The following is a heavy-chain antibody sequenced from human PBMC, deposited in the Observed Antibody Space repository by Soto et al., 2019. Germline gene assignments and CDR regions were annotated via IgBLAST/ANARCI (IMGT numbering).Heavy chain of an antibody. CDR1: GFTFSSYG. CDR3: AKDRRKVVVAAPFDY. CDR2: ISYDGSNK. J-gene: IGHJ4*02. V-gene: IGHV3-30*18. D-gene: IGHD2-15*01. Sequence: QVQLVESGGGVVQPGRSLRLSCAASGFTFSSYGMHWVRQAPGKGLEWVAVISYDGSNKYYADSVKGRFTISRDNSKNTLYLQMNSLRAEDTAVYYCAKDRRKVVVAAPFDYWGQGTLVTDSS.